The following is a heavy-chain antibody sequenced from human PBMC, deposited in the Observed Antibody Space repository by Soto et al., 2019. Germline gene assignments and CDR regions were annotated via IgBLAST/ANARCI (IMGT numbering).Heavy chain of an antibody. CDR3: AREGGESSDGLYYFDS. CDR1: GDSISSSRYY. Sequence: SETLSLTCTVSGDSISSSRYYWGWVRQPPGKGLEWIGSIYHRGSTYYSPSLKSRVTISVDTSKNQFSLKLSSVTAADTAVYFCAREGGESSDGLYYFDSWGQGSLVTVS. J-gene: IGHJ4*02. V-gene: IGHV4-39*07. CDR2: IYHRGST. D-gene: IGHD3-16*01.